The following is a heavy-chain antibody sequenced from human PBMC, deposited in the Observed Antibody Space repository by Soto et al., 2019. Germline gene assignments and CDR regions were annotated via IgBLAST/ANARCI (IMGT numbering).Heavy chain of an antibody. D-gene: IGHD5-18*01. CDR3: ARDRGYRSFDY. Sequence: EVQLVESGGGLVQSGGSLRLSCAASGHTFGTVWMSWVRQAPGKGLEWVATIHTDGSATDHVASVRGRFTVSRDNAKNSLYLQINSLRVEDTAVYYCARDRGYRSFDYWGQGTPVTVSS. CDR1: GHTFGTVW. CDR2: IHTDGSAT. J-gene: IGHJ4*02. V-gene: IGHV3-7*03.